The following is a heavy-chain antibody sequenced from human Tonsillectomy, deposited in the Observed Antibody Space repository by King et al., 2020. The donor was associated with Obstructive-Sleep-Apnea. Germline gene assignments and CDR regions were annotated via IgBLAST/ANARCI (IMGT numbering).Heavy chain of an antibody. CDR1: GFTFGAYG. CDR3: ARGSGYFAAVWGACRPLGH. D-gene: IGHD3-16*01. J-gene: IGHJ4*02. V-gene: IGHV3-23*04. CDR2: ITGSGGGT. Sequence: VQLVESGGGLIQPGGSLRLSCAASGFTFGAYGMTWVRQAPGKGLEWVSSITGSGGGTYYGDSVNGRFTISRVNSKTMLYLQMNSLRVEDTAIYYCARGSGYFAAVWGACRPLGHWGQGTLVTVSS.